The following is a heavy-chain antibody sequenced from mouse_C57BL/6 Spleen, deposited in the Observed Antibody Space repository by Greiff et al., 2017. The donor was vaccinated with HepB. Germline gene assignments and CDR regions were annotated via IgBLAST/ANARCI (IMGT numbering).Heavy chain of an antibody. CDR3: ARLNYDYPAWFAY. CDR1: GYTFTSYW. D-gene: IGHD2-4*01. CDR2: INPSNGGT. J-gene: IGHJ3*01. V-gene: IGHV1-53*01. Sequence: QVQLQQSGTELVKPGASVKLSCKASGYTFTSYWMHWVKQRPGQGLEWIGNINPSNGGTNYNEKFKSKATLTVDKSSSTAYMQLSSLTSEDSAVYYCARLNYDYPAWFAYWGQGTLVTVSA.